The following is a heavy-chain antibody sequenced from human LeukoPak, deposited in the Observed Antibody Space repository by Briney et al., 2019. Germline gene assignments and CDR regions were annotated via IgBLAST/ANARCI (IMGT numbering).Heavy chain of an antibody. CDR3: ASLSLTAMAPFDY. J-gene: IGHJ4*02. D-gene: IGHD5-18*01. V-gene: IGHV1-2*02. CDR1: GYTFTGYY. CDR2: INPNSGGT. Sequence: GASVKVSCKASGYTFTGYYMHWVRQAPGQGLEWMGWINPNSGGTNYAQKSQGRVTMTRDTSISTAYMELSRLRSDDTAVYYCASLSLTAMAPFDYWGQGTLVTVSS.